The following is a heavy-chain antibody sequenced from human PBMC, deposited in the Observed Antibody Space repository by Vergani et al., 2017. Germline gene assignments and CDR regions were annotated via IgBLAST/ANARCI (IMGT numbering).Heavy chain of an antibody. J-gene: IGHJ4*02. CDR3: ARGPYDYVWGSYRYGSLDY. V-gene: IGHV4-34*01. CDR2: INHSGST. D-gene: IGHD3-16*02. CDR1: GGSFSGYY. Sequence: QVQLQQWGAGLLKPSETLSLTCAVYGGSFSGYYWSWIRQPPGKGLEWIGEINHSGSTNYNPSLKSRVTISVDTSKKQFSLKLSSVSAADTAVYYCARGPYDYVWGSYRYGSLDYWGQGTLVTVSS.